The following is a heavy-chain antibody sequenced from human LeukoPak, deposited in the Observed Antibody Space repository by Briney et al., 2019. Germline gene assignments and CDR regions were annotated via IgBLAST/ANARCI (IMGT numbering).Heavy chain of an antibody. CDR3: ARDGNFDY. CDR1: GYNFIGYC. D-gene: IGHD1-14*01. J-gene: IGHJ4*02. Sequence: GASVKVSCKAYGYNFIGYCMHWVRQAPGQGLEWMGWINPNSGDTNYAQKFQGRVTMTRDTSITTAYMEVSRLRSDDTAVYYCARDGNFDYWGQGTLVTVSS. V-gene: IGHV1-2*02. CDR2: INPNSGDT.